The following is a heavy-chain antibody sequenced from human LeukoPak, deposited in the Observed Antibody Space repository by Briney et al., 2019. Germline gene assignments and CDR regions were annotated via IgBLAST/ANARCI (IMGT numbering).Heavy chain of an antibody. CDR3: ARGVPDYSSSWYYFDY. V-gene: IGHV1-18*01. D-gene: IGHD6-13*01. CDR1: GYTFTKYG. CDR2: ISGYNGNT. Sequence: AAVKVSCKAAGYTFTKYGISWVRQAPGQGLEWMGWISGYNGNTNYAQQFLGRVTMTKYTPTSTAYMELKSLTSDDTAVYYCARGVPDYSSSWYYFDYWGQGTLVTVSS. J-gene: IGHJ4*02.